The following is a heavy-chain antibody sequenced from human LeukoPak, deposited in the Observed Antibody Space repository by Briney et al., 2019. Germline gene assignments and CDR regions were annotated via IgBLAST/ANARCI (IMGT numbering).Heavy chain of an antibody. CDR3: ARVSANDWYYFDY. D-gene: IGHD3-9*01. CDR1: GFTFSSYS. Sequence: GGSLRLSCAASGFTFSSYSMNWVRQAPGKGLEWVSSTSSSSSYIYYADSVKGRFTISRDNAKNSLYLQMNSLRAEDTAVYYCARVSANDWYYFDYWGQGTLVTVSS. V-gene: IGHV3-21*01. CDR2: TSSSSSYI. J-gene: IGHJ4*02.